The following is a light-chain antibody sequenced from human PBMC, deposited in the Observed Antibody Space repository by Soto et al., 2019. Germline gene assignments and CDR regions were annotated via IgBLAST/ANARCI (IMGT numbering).Light chain of an antibody. Sequence: IVLTQSPGTLSLSPGERATLSCRASQSVSSSYLAWYQQKSGQAPRLLIYGASSRATGIPDRFSGSGSGTYITHTISRLEPEDFAVEYCQQYGTSPPLTFGGGTKVEIK. CDR3: QQYGTSPPLT. J-gene: IGKJ4*01. V-gene: IGKV3-20*01. CDR2: GAS. CDR1: QSVSSSY.